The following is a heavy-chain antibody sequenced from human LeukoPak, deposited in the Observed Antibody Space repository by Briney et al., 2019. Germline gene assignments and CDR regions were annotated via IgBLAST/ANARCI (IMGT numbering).Heavy chain of an antibody. CDR2: ISSSGSTI. CDR3: ARGHSAGSAEYFQH. J-gene: IGHJ1*01. Sequence: GGSLRLSCAASGFTFSSHEMNWVRQAPGKGLEWVSYISSSGSTIYYADSVKGRFTISRDNAKNSLYLQMNSLRAEDTAVYYCARGHSAGSAEYFQHWGQGTLVTVSS. V-gene: IGHV3-48*03. D-gene: IGHD2-15*01. CDR1: GFTFSSHE.